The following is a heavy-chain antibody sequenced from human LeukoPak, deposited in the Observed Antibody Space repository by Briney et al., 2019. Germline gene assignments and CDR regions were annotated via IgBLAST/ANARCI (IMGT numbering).Heavy chain of an antibody. CDR3: ARPRLSGVYDAFDI. Sequence: ASVKVSCKASGYTFTSYYMHWVRQAPGQGLEWMGWINPNSGGTNYAQKFQGRVTMTRDTSISTAYMELSRLRSDDTAVYYCARPRLSGVYDAFDIWGQGTMVTVSS. V-gene: IGHV1-2*02. CDR2: INPNSGGT. CDR1: GYTFTSYY. J-gene: IGHJ3*02. D-gene: IGHD5-12*01.